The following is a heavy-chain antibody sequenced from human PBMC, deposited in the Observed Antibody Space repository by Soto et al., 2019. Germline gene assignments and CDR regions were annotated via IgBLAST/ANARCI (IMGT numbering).Heavy chain of an antibody. CDR3: ARDGIAAAGMLYYYYGMDV. CDR2: ISSSRSYI. J-gene: IGHJ6*02. D-gene: IGHD6-13*01. V-gene: IGHV3-21*01. CDR1: GFTFSSYS. Sequence: EVQLVESGGGRVKPGGSLRLSCAASGFTFSSYSMNWVRQAPGKGLVWVSSISSSRSYIYYAESVKGRFTISRDNSKNSLYLQMNSLRAEATAVYYCARDGIAAAGMLYYYYGMDVWGQGPTVTVSS.